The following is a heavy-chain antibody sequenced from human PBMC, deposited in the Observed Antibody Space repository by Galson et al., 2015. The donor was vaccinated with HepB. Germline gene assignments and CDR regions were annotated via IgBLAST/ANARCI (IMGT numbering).Heavy chain of an antibody. D-gene: IGHD4/OR15-4a*01. J-gene: IGHJ4*02. CDR3: VRHQLGHGYGSND. Sequence: SETLSLTCTVSGGSISNNMYYWDWIRQPPGKGLEWIGSIYYTGTTYYNPSLKSPVTISIGTSKNQFSLKVRSVTAADTAVYYCVRHQLGHGYGSNDWGQGTLVTVSS. V-gene: IGHV4-39*07. CDR2: IYYTGTT. CDR1: GGSISNNMYY.